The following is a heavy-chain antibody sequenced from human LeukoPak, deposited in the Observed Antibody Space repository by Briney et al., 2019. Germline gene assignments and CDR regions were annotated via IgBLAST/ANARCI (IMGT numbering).Heavy chain of an antibody. CDR3: ARSAYCSGGSCPITAFDI. J-gene: IGHJ3*02. D-gene: IGHD2-15*01. V-gene: IGHV1-24*01. CDR1: GYTLTELS. CDR2: FDPEDGET. Sequence: VASVKVSCKVSGYTLTELSMHWVRQAPGKGLEWMGGFDPEDGETIYAQKFQGRVTITTDESTSTAYMELSSLRSEDTAVYYCARSAYCSGGSCPITAFDIWGQGTMVTVSS.